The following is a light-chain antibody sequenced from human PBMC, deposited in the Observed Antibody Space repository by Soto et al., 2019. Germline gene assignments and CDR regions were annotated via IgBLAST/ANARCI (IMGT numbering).Light chain of an antibody. V-gene: IGLV2-23*01. Sequence: QSVLTQPASVSGSPGQSITISCTGTSSDVGSYNLVSWYRQHPGKAPKLMIYEGSKRPSGVSNRFSGSKSGNTASLTISGLQAEDEADYYCCSYAGSSVYVFGTGTKLTVL. CDR2: EGS. CDR3: CSYAGSSVYV. CDR1: SSDVGSYNL. J-gene: IGLJ1*01.